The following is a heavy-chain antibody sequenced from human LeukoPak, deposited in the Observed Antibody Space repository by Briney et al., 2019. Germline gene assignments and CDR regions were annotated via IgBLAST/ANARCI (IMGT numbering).Heavy chain of an antibody. D-gene: IGHD3-10*01. CDR1: GGSISSYY. Sequence: SETLSLTCTFSGGSISSYYWSWIRQPAGKGLEWIGRIHTSGSTNYNPSLKSRVTMSVDTSKNQLSLKVSSVTAADTAVYYCARVFDSGSQAYFYYMDVWGKGTTVIISS. CDR3: ARVFDSGSQAYFYYMDV. CDR2: IHTSGST. V-gene: IGHV4-4*07. J-gene: IGHJ6*03.